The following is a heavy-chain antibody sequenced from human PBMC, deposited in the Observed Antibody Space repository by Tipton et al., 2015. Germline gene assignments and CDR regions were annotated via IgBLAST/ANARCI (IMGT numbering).Heavy chain of an antibody. V-gene: IGHV4-39*07. CDR1: GGSISSSSYY. CDR3: ARARGRHGGLFDS. CDR2: LYFSGST. D-gene: IGHD4-23*01. Sequence: LRLSCTVSGGSISSSSYYWAWIRQPPGKGLEWIGSLYFSGSTNYNPSLKSRVTISVDTSKNQFSLKLSSVTAADTAVYYCARARGRHGGLFDSWGQGTLVTVSS. J-gene: IGHJ4*02.